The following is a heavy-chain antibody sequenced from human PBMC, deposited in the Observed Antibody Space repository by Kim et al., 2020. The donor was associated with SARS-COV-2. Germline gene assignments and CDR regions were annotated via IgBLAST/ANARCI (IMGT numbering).Heavy chain of an antibody. CDR2: ISGSGGST. D-gene: IGHD2-15*01. CDR3: AKDQGGGYCSGGSCSKYFDY. V-gene: IGHV3-23*01. CDR1: GFTFSSYA. Sequence: GGSLRLSCAASGFTFSSYAMSWVRQAPGKGLEWVSAISGSGGSTYYADSVKGRFTISRDNSKNTLYLQMNSLRAEDTAVYYCAKDQGGGYCSGGSCSKYFDYWGQGTLVTVSS. J-gene: IGHJ4*02.